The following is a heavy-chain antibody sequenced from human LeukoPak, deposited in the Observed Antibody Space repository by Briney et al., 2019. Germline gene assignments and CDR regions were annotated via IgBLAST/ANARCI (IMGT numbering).Heavy chain of an antibody. V-gene: IGHV1-24*01. Sequence: ASVKVSCKVSGYTLTELAMHWVRQPPGKGLEWMGGFDPEDGETIYAQKLQGRVTMTEDTSTDTAYMDLSSLRSGDTAVYYCVPHSGRYYYYWGQGTLVTVSS. J-gene: IGHJ4*02. CDR2: FDPEDGET. CDR3: VPHSGRYYYY. D-gene: IGHD1-26*01. CDR1: GYTLTELA.